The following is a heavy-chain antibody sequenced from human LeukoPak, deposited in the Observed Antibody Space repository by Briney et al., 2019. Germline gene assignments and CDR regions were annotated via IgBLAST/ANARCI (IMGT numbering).Heavy chain of an antibody. CDR3: GLFVSTVTTRNAFDI. Sequence: PSETLSLTCTVSGGSISSGDYYWSWIRQPPGKGLEWIGFIYYSGSTYYNPSLKSRLTISVDTSKNQFSLKLSSVTAADTAVYYCGLFVSTVTTRNAFDIWGQGTMVTVSS. D-gene: IGHD4-17*01. CDR2: IYYSGST. V-gene: IGHV4-30-4*01. CDR1: GGSISSGDYY. J-gene: IGHJ3*02.